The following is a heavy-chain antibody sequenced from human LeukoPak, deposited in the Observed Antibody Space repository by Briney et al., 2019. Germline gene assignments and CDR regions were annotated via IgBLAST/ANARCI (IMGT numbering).Heavy chain of an antibody. CDR3: ARAADYGDCDY. Sequence: PSETLSLTCAVYGGSFSGYYWSWIRQPPGKGLEWIGEINHSGSTNYNPSLKRRVTISVDTSKNQSSLKLSSVTAADTAVYYCARAADYGDCDYWGQGTLVTVSS. J-gene: IGHJ4*02. CDR2: INHSGST. D-gene: IGHD4-17*01. V-gene: IGHV4-34*01. CDR1: GGSFSGYY.